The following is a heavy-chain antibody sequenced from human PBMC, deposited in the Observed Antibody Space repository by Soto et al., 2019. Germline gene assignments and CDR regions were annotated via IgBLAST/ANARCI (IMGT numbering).Heavy chain of an antibody. J-gene: IGHJ3*02. Sequence: VLSLRYPCAALGVTFSDYAGRWVRKTTGKGLEWVSAISGSGGSTYYADSVKGRFTISRDNSKNTLYLQMNSLRAEDTSVYYCAKDRARVAVADFDIWGQGTMDTVTS. CDR1: GVTFSDYA. CDR3: AKDRARVAVADFDI. V-gene: IGHV3-23*01. D-gene: IGHD2-15*01. CDR2: ISGSGGST.